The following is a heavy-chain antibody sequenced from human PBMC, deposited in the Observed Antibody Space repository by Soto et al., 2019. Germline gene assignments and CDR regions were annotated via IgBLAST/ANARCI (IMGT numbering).Heavy chain of an antibody. J-gene: IGHJ6*02. Sequence: LTCAVYGGSFSGYYWSWIRQPPGKGLEWIGEINHSGSTNYNPSLKSRVTISVDTSKNQFSLKLSSVTAADTAVYYCARGRAIGYCSGGSCWSYYYYGMDVWGQGTTVTVSS. D-gene: IGHD2-15*01. CDR3: ARGRAIGYCSGGSCWSYYYYGMDV. CDR2: INHSGST. CDR1: GGSFSGYY. V-gene: IGHV4-34*01.